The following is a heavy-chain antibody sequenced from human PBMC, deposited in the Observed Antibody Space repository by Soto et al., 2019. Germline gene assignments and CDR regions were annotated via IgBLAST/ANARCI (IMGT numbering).Heavy chain of an antibody. J-gene: IGHJ4*02. CDR1: GFTFGDYW. V-gene: IGHV3-74*03. Sequence: VGSLRLSCAASGFTFGDYWMHWVRQPPGKGPEWVSRMTGDGRTTQYADSVKGRFTASRDNAKSTLYLQMNSLRAEDTAVYYCASAEVDYWGPGTLVTVSS. CDR2: MTGDGRTT. CDR3: ASAEVDY.